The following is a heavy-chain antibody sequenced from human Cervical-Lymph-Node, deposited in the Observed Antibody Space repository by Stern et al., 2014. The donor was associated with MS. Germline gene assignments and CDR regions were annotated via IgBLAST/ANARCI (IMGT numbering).Heavy chain of an antibody. CDR2: INHSGST. Sequence: QVQLQQWGAGLLKHSETLSLTCAVYGGSFSGYYWSWIRQPPGKGLEWIGEINHSGSTNYTPSLKSRVTISVDTSKNQFSLKLSSVTAADTAVYYCARGPSSTAARAFRGLDYWGQGTLVTVSS. CDR1: GGSFSGYY. CDR3: ARGPSSTAARAFRGLDY. V-gene: IGHV4-34*01. D-gene: IGHD6-6*01. J-gene: IGHJ4*02.